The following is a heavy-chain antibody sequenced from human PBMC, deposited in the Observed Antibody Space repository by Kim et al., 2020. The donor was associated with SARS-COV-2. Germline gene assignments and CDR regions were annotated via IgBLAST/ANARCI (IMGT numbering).Heavy chain of an antibody. CDR2: IYYSGST. CDR1: GGSISSGGYY. J-gene: IGHJ5*02. Sequence: SETLSLTCTVSGGSISSGGYYWSWIRQHPGKGLEWIGYIYYSGSTYYNPSLKSRVTISVDTSKNQFSLKLSSVTAADTAVYYCARGAWRFGELSPWGQGTLVTVSS. CDR3: ARGAWRFGELSP. D-gene: IGHD3-10*01. V-gene: IGHV4-31*03.